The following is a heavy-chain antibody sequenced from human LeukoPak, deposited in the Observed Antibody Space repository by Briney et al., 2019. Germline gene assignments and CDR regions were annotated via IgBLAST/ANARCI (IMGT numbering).Heavy chain of an antibody. CDR3: AKGGVVAATPEYFQH. V-gene: IGHV3-23*01. D-gene: IGHD2-15*01. CDR2: ISGSGGST. Sequence: PGGSLRLSCAASGFTFSSYAMSRVRQAPGKGLEWVSAISGSGGSTYYADSVKGRFTISRDNSKNTLYLQMNSLRAEDTAVYYCAKGGVVAATPEYFQHWGQGTLVTVSS. J-gene: IGHJ1*01. CDR1: GFTFSSYA.